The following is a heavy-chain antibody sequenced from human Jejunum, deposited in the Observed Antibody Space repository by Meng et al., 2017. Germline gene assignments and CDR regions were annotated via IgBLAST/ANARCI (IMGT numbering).Heavy chain of an antibody. Sequence: GESLKISCSGLGFTFSSYVLSWVRQPPGKGLEWVSGSSGRDDSTSYADSVKGRFTISRATSENTLSRQMNSLRAEDTAIDYCAKLSSTENDYGGYVPNSWGQGTLVTVSS. CDR3: AKLSSTENDYGGYVPNS. CDR1: GFTFSSYV. D-gene: IGHD4-17*01. J-gene: IGHJ5*02. V-gene: IGHV3-23*01. CDR2: SSGRDDST.